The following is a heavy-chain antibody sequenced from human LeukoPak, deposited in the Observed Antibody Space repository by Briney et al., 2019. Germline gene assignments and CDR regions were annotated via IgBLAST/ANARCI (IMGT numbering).Heavy chain of an antibody. D-gene: IGHD2-2*01. Sequence: PSETLSLTCAVYGGSFSGYYWSWIRQPPGKGLEWIGEINHSGGTNYNPSLKSRVTISVDTSKNQFSLKLSSVTAADTAVYYCARGGGDCSSTSCYPYYFDYWGQGTLVTVSS. CDR1: GGSFSGYY. CDR3: ARGGGDCSSTSCYPYYFDY. J-gene: IGHJ4*02. CDR2: INHSGGT. V-gene: IGHV4-34*01.